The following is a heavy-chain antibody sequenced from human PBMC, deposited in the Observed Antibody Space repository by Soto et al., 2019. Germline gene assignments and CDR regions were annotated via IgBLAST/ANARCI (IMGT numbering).Heavy chain of an antibody. J-gene: IGHJ4*02. CDR1: GYTFTSYG. V-gene: IGHV1-18*01. CDR3: ARDRVEGKRPPSLKRFLEWLSPFDY. D-gene: IGHD3-3*01. CDR2: ISAYNGNT. Sequence: GASVKVSCKASGYTFTSYGISWVRQAPGQGLEWMGWISAYNGNTNYAQKLQGRVTMTTDTSTSTAYMELRSLRSDDTAVYYCARDRVEGKRPPSLKRFLEWLSPFDYWGQGTLVTVSS.